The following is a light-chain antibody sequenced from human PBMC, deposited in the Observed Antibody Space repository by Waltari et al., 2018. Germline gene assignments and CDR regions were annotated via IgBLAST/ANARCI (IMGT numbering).Light chain of an antibody. CDR2: EAI. J-gene: IGLJ2*01. Sequence: QSALTQPPSVSGSPGQSVTISCTGPSSAVGTYKRVSWYQQPPGTAPRLLIYEAIHRPSGVPYRFSGSKSGDTASLTISELQPEDEADYYCSSYTTSGTLIFGGGTTLTVL. CDR3: SSYTTSGTLI. CDR1: SSAVGTYKR. V-gene: IGLV2-18*02.